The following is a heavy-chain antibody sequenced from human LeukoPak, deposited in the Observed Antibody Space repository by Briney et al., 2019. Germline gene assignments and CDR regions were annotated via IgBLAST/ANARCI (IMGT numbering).Heavy chain of an antibody. V-gene: IGHV1-18*01. Sequence: GASVKVSCKASGGTFSSYAISWVRQAPGQGLEWMGWIIVYNGNTNYAQKLQGRVTMTTDTSTSTAYMELRSLRSDDTAVYYCARDHYYDSSGLDYWGQGTLVTVSS. J-gene: IGHJ4*02. D-gene: IGHD3-22*01. CDR2: IIVYNGNT. CDR1: GGTFSSYA. CDR3: ARDHYYDSSGLDY.